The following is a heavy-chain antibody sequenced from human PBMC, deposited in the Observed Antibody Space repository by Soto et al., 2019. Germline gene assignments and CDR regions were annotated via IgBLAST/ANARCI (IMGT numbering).Heavy chain of an antibody. CDR3: ARDVRPLPWAEDKNRQFDY. Sequence: GGSLRLSCAASGFTFSSYSMNWVRQAPGKGLEWVSYISSSSSTIYYADSVKGRFTISRDNAKNSLYLQMNSLRAEDTAVYYCARDVRPLPWAEDKNRQFDYWGQGTLVTVSS. CDR2: ISSSSSTI. D-gene: IGHD1-26*01. CDR1: GFTFSSYS. V-gene: IGHV3-48*01. J-gene: IGHJ4*02.